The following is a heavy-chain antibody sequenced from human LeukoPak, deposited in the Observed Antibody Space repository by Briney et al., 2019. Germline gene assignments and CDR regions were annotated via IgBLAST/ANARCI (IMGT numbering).Heavy chain of an antibody. CDR3: AGGLLGCGGGSCYPTDY. V-gene: IGHV3-30*03. J-gene: IGHJ4*02. CDR2: ISYDGSNK. D-gene: IGHD2-15*01. Sequence: GGSLRLSCAASGFTFSSYGMHWVRQAPGKGLEWVAVISYDGSNKYYADSVKGRFTISRDNSKNTLYLQMDSLRAEDTAVYYCAGGLLGCGGGSCYPTDYWGQGTLVVVSS. CDR1: GFTFSSYG.